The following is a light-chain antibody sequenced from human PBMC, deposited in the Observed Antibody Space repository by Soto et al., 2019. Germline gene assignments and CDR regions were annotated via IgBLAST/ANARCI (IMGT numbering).Light chain of an antibody. CDR1: SSDVGSYNL. Sequence: QSVLTQPASVSGSPGQSITISCTGTSSDVGSYNLVSWYQQHPGKAPKLMIYEGSKRPSGVSNRFSGSKSGNTAYLTISGVQPEDEADYHCSSYTTIKTVVFGGGTKVTAL. CDR2: EGS. V-gene: IGLV2-14*02. CDR3: SSYTTIKTVV. J-gene: IGLJ2*01.